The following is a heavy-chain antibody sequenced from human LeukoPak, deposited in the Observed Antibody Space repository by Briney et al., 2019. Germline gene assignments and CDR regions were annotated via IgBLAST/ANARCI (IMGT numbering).Heavy chain of an antibody. Sequence: GGSLRLACAVSGPTLINYGISWVRQAPGKGLQCVAGISDTGGTKSYAGFVSGRFTISRDDAENSLYLQMNSLRAENTDVYFCAKRGDVIRVILVGFHKQAYYFDSWGQGALVTVSS. CDR2: ISDTGGTK. V-gene: IGHV3-23*01. CDR1: GPTLINYG. CDR3: AKRGDVIRVILVGFHKQAYYFDS. D-gene: IGHD3-22*01. J-gene: IGHJ4*02.